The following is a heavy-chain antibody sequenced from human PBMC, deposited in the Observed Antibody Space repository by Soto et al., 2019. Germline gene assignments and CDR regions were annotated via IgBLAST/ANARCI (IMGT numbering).Heavy chain of an antibody. CDR3: AKVSVFFLGAPDY. V-gene: IGHV3-23*01. CDR1: GFTFSSYA. J-gene: IGHJ4*02. D-gene: IGHD3-16*01. CDR2: ISGSGGST. Sequence: VGSLILSCAASGFTFSSYAMSWVRQAPGKGLEWVSAISGSGGSTYYADSVKGRFTISRDNSKNTLYLQMNSLRAEDTAVYYCAKVSVFFLGAPDYWGQRTLVTVSS.